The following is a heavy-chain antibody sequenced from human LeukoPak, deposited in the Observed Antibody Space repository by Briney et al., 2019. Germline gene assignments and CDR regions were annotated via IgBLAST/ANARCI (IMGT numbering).Heavy chain of an antibody. CDR1: GYGFTNYC. Sequence: GESLNISCNGSGYGFTNYCIGWVRQMPGKGLEWMGIIYPVDSDTAYTPSFPCQVSFPADKSLRTPFLQWSSLTGADTAMYYCARGGYETWFDPWGQGTLVTVSS. CDR3: ARGGYETWFDP. CDR2: IYPVDSDT. J-gene: IGHJ5*02. D-gene: IGHD1-1*01. V-gene: IGHV5-51*01.